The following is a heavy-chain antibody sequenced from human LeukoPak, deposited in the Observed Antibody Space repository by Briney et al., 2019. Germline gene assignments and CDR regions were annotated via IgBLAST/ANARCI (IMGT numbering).Heavy chain of an antibody. CDR2: IYYSGST. Sequence: KASETLSLTCAVSGGSISSNSYYWGWIRQPPGKGLEWIGSIYYSGSTYYNPSLKSRVTISVDTSKNQFSLKLSSVTAADTAVYYCARDIAARIGYFDYWGQGTLVTVSS. J-gene: IGHJ4*02. CDR1: GGSISSNSYY. V-gene: IGHV4-39*07. D-gene: IGHD6-25*01. CDR3: ARDIAARIGYFDY.